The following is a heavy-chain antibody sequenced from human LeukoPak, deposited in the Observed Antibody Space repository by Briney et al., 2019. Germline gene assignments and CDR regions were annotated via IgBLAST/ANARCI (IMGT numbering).Heavy chain of an antibody. CDR3: AKGGWGPAALPLDY. Sequence: HTGGSLRLSCAASGFTFSSYAMSWVRQAPGKGLEWVSGISGSGGITYYADSVKGRFTISRDNSKNTLYLQMNSLRAEDTAVYYCAKGGWGPAALPLDYWGQGTLVTVSS. V-gene: IGHV3-23*01. J-gene: IGHJ4*02. CDR2: ISGSGGIT. D-gene: IGHD2-2*01. CDR1: GFTFSSYA.